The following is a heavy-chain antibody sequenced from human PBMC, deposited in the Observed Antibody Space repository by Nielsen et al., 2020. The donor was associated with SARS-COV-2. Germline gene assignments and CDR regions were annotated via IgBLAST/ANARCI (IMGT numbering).Heavy chain of an antibody. J-gene: IGHJ4*02. D-gene: IGHD3-22*01. Sequence: GESLKISCAASGFTFSSYSMNWVRQAPGKGLEWVSSISSSSSYIYYADSVKGRFTISRDNAKNSLYLQMNSLRAEDTAVYYCARDWHYYDSSGTPLSFDYWGQGTLVTVSS. CDR2: ISSSSSYI. CDR3: ARDWHYYDSSGTPLSFDY. CDR1: GFTFSSYS. V-gene: IGHV3-21*01.